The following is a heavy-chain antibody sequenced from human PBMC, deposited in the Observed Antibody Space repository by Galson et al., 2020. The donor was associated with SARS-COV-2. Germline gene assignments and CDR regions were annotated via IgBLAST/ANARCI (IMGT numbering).Heavy chain of an antibody. CDR1: GYTFTDYY. Sequence: ASVKVSCKASGYTFTDYYIHWVRQAPGQGLEWMGWINPNSGGTNYAQKFEGRVTMTRDTSITTAYMELSRLRADDTAVYYCARLRYYDVLTGYSVDVWGQGTMVTVSS. V-gene: IGHV1-2*02. CDR2: INPNSGGT. J-gene: IGHJ6*02. CDR3: ARLRYYDVLTGYSVDV. D-gene: IGHD3-9*01.